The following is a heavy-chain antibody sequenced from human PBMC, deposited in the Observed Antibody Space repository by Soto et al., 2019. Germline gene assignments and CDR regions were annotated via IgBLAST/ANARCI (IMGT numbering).Heavy chain of an antibody. Sequence: QVQLQQWGAGLLKPSETLSLTCAVYGGSFSGYYWSWIRQPPGKGLEWIGEINHSGSTNYNPSLKSRVTISVDTSKNQFSLKLSSVSAADTAVYYCARAPVTMVRGVIIPYYSDYWGQGTLVTVSS. D-gene: IGHD3-10*01. J-gene: IGHJ4*02. CDR3: ARAPVTMVRGVIIPYYSDY. CDR2: INHSGST. CDR1: GGSFSGYY. V-gene: IGHV4-34*01.